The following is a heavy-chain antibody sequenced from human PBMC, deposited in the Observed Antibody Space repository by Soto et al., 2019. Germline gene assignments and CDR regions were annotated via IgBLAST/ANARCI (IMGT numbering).Heavy chain of an antibody. CDR2: IWYDGSNK. J-gene: IGHJ4*02. Sequence: GGSLRLSCAASGFTFSSYGMHWVRQAPGKGLEWVAVIWYDGSNKYYADSVKGRFTISRDNSKNTLYLQMNSLRAEDTAVYYCARDHDSGSGSVWGQGTLVTVSS. CDR1: GFTFSSYG. D-gene: IGHD3-22*01. CDR3: ARDHDSGSGSV. V-gene: IGHV3-33*01.